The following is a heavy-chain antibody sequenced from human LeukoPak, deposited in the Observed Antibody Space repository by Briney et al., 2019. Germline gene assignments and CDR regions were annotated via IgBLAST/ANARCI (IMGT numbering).Heavy chain of an antibody. Sequence: GGSLRLSCAASGFSFSVYWMSWVRQTPGKGLQWVANIKQDGSNKNYVDSVRGRFTISRDNAKNSLFLQMNGLRAEDTAIYYCARDEGVPTNWRFDYWGQGTLVTVSS. CDR1: GFSFSVYW. J-gene: IGHJ4*02. CDR2: IKQDGSNK. D-gene: IGHD3-10*01. CDR3: ARDEGVPTNWRFDY. V-gene: IGHV3-7*01.